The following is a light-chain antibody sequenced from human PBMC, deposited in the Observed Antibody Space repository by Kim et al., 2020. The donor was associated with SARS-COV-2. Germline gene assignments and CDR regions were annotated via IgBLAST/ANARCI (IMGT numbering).Light chain of an antibody. CDR1: QSVLFSSNNKNY. CDR2: WAS. V-gene: IGKV4-1*01. Sequence: ATINCKSSQSVLFSSNNKNYLAWYQQKPGQPPKLLIYWASTRESGVPVRFSGSGSGTDFTLTISSLQAEDVAVYYCQQYSDTPRTFGQGTKVDIK. J-gene: IGKJ1*01. CDR3: QQYSDTPRT.